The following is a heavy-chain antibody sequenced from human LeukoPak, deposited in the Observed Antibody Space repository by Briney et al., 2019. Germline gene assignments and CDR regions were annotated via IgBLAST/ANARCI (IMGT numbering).Heavy chain of an antibody. CDR3: ATIKRGSIYGSFDL. Sequence: PSETLSLTCTVSGGSISTHYWSWIRQPPGKGLEWIGYVFDSERTKDNPSLKSRATLSADTSKNQFSLRLTSVTAAASAVYYCATIKRGSIYGSFDLWGQGVLVTVSS. CDR1: GGSISTHY. V-gene: IGHV4-59*11. D-gene: IGHD5-18*01. CDR2: VFDSERT. J-gene: IGHJ4*02.